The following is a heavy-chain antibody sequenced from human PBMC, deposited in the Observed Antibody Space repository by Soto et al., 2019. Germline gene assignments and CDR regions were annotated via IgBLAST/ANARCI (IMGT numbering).Heavy chain of an antibody. V-gene: IGHV3-30*18. D-gene: IGHD3-10*01. CDR1: GFTFSSYG. J-gene: IGHJ4*02. CDR2: ISYDGSNK. CDR3: AKDGGRGLWFGALLNY. Sequence: QVQLVESGGGVVQPGRSLRLSCAASGFTFSSYGMHWVRQAPGKGLEWVALISYDGSNKYYADSLKGRFTISRDNSKNALYLQMNSLRAEDTAVYFCAKDGGRGLWFGALLNYWGQGTLVTVSS.